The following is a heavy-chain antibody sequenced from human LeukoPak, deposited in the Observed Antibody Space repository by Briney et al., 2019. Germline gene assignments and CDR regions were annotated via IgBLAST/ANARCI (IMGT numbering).Heavy chain of an antibody. CDR1: GGSFSGYY. CDR3: ARKYYYDSERGAFDM. Sequence: SETLSLTCAVYGGSFSGYYWSWIRQPPGKGLEWIGEINHSGSTNYNLSLKSRVTISVDTSKNQFSLRLSAMTPADTAVHYCARKYYYDSERGAFDMWVQATVVSV. V-gene: IGHV4-34*01. J-gene: IGHJ3*02. CDR2: INHSGST. D-gene: IGHD3-22*01.